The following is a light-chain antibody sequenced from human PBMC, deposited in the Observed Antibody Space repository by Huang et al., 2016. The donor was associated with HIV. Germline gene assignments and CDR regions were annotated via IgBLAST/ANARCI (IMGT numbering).Light chain of an antibody. Sequence: LTQSPGFLSLSPGDRVTLSCRASQSVDGGYVAWCHQKPGQSPRLIVYGTSSRASGIPSRFSGSGYGRDFSLTISGLDSEDFGVYYCQQYGSSMATFGQGTKVDI. CDR2: GTS. V-gene: IGKV3-20*01. J-gene: IGKJ2*01. CDR1: QSVDGGY. CDR3: QQYGSSMAT.